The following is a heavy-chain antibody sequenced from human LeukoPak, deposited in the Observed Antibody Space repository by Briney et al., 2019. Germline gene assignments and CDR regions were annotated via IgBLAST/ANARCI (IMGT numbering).Heavy chain of an antibody. Sequence: GASVKVSCKASGYTFTSYGISWVRQAAGQGLECMGWISAYNGNTNYAQKLQGRVTMTTDTSTSTAYMELRSLRSDDTAVYYCARAPVGAVAGRANAFDIWGQGTMVTVSS. CDR2: ISAYNGNT. D-gene: IGHD6-19*01. V-gene: IGHV1-18*01. J-gene: IGHJ3*02. CDR1: GYTFTSYG. CDR3: ARAPVGAVAGRANAFDI.